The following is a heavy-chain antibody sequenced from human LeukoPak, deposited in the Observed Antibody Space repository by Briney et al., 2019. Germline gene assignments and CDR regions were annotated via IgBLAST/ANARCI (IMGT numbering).Heavy chain of an antibody. Sequence: SETLSLTCTVSGGSISGNNHYWGWIRQPPGKGLECIGNIYYSGTTYYNPSLKSRVSISVDTSKNQFSLKLNSVTAADTAVYYCARNEGYSSGWYNYWGQGALVTVSS. V-gene: IGHV4-39*01. D-gene: IGHD6-19*01. CDR3: ARNEGYSSGWYNY. CDR1: GGSISGNNHY. J-gene: IGHJ4*02. CDR2: IYYSGTT.